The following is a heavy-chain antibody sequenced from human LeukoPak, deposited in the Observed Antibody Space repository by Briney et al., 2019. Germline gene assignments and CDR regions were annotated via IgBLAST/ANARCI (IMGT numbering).Heavy chain of an antibody. D-gene: IGHD2-2*01. CDR1: EFTFSDYY. Sequence: PGGSLRLSCAASEFTFSDYYMSWIRQAPGKGLEWVALISFDGSNKYYADSVKGRFSISRDNSKNTLSLQMNSLRAEDTAVYYCVRDWSAVVPAAHFDYWGQGTLVTVSS. CDR2: ISFDGSNK. V-gene: IGHV3-30-3*01. J-gene: IGHJ4*02. CDR3: VRDWSAVVPAAHFDY.